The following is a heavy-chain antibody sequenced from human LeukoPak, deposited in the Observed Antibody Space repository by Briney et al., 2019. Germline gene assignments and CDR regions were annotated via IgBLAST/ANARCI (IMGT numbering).Heavy chain of an antibody. CDR2: TSSDLNVK. Sequence: GGSLRLSCAASGFTFRNYVIHWVRQAPGKGLEWVAVTSSDLNVKLYADSVKGRFTISRDNSKNTLYLQMNSLRAEDTAVYYCARAALFAANAFDIWGQGTMVTVSS. CDR3: ARAALFAANAFDI. J-gene: IGHJ3*02. V-gene: IGHV3-30-3*01. D-gene: IGHD2-15*01. CDR1: GFTFRNYV.